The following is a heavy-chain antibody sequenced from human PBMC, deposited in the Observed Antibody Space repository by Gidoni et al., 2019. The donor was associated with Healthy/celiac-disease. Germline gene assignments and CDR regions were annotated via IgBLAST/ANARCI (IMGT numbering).Heavy chain of an antibody. CDR3: ARKGGRYGSGKNWFDP. J-gene: IGHJ5*02. D-gene: IGHD3-10*01. CDR1: GGSFSGYY. V-gene: IGHV4-34*01. CDR2: INHSGST. Sequence: QVQLQQWGAGLFKPSETLSLTCAVYGGSFSGYYWSWIRQPPGKGLEWIGEINHSGSTNYNPSLKSRVTISVDTSKNQFSLKLSSVTAADTAVYYCARKGGRYGSGKNWFDPWGQGTLVTVSS.